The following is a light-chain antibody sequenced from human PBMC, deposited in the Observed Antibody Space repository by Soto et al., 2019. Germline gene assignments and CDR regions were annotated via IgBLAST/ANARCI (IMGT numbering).Light chain of an antibody. Sequence: EIVMTQSPATLSVSPGERATLSCRASESVSSNFAGYEQKPGQAPRLLIYGASTRASGIPARFSGSGSGTEFTLTISSLQSEDFVVYYCQQYNNWPPYTFGQGTKLEIK. V-gene: IGKV3-15*01. CDR2: GAS. J-gene: IGKJ2*01. CDR3: QQYNNWPPYT. CDR1: ESVSSN.